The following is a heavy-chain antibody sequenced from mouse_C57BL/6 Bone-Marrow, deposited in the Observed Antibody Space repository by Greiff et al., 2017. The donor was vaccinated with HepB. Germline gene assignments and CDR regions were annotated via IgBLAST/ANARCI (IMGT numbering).Heavy chain of an antibody. J-gene: IGHJ1*03. CDR2: ISIGGGST. CDR3: ARRSLYESTFYWYFDV. V-gene: IGHV5-12*01. CDR1: GFTFSDYY. D-gene: IGHD5-1*01. Sequence: EVMLVESGGGLVQPGGSLKLSCAASGFTFSDYYMYWVRQTPEKRLEWVAYISIGGGSTYYPDTVKGRFTISRDNAKNTLYLQRSRLKSEDTAMYYCARRSLYESTFYWYFDVWGTGTTVTVSS.